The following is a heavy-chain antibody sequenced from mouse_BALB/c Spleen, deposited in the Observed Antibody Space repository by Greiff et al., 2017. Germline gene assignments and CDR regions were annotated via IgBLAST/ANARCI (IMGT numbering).Heavy chain of an antibody. V-gene: IGHV1-69*02. J-gene: IGHJ3*01. CDR1: GYTFTSYW. D-gene: IGHD2-4*01. CDR3: ARSAYDYDDWFAY. Sequence: VQLQQPGAELVKPGAPVKLSCKASGYTFTSYWMNWVKQRPGRGLEWIGRIDPSDSETHYNQKFKDKATLTVDKSSSTAYIQLSNLTSEDSAVYYCARSAYDYDDWFAYWGQGTLVTVSA. CDR2: IDPSDSET.